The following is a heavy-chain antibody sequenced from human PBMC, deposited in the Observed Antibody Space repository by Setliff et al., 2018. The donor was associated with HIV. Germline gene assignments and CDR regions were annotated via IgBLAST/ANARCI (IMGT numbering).Heavy chain of an antibody. CDR2: ISVDKGDKGNT. V-gene: IGHV1-18*01. Sequence: GASVKVSCKASGYTFISYGITWVRQAPGQGLEWMGWISVDKGDKGNTNYAQKVQGRVTMTTDTSTSTAYMELRSLRSEDTAVYYCARGGHYSGSYLPRDYYMDVWGKGTTVTVSS. J-gene: IGHJ6*03. CDR3: ARGGHYSGSYLPRDYYMDV. D-gene: IGHD1-26*01. CDR1: GYTFISYG.